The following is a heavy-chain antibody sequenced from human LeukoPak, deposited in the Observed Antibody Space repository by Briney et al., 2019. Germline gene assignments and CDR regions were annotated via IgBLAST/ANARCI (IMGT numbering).Heavy chain of an antibody. D-gene: IGHD2-21*02. J-gene: IGHJ3*02. Sequence: GAPVKVSCKASGYTFTSYYMHWVRQAPGQGLEWMGIINPSGGSTSYAQKFQGRVTMTRDTSTSTVYMELSSLRSEDTAVYYCARDRAYCGGDCFPGDAFDIWGQGTMVTVSS. CDR3: ARDRAYCGGDCFPGDAFDI. CDR1: GYTFTSYY. V-gene: IGHV1-46*01. CDR2: INPSGGST.